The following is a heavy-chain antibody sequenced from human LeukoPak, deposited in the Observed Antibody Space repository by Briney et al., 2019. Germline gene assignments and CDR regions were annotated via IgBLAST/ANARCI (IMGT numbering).Heavy chain of an antibody. V-gene: IGHV4-59*08. J-gene: IGHJ3*02. CDR2: IYYSGST. CDR3: ARHYRENLGQWLVLGAFDI. CDR1: GGSISSYY. Sequence: SETLSLTCTVPGGSISSYYWSWIRQPPGKGLEWIGYIYYSGSTNYNPSLKSRVTISVDTSKNQFSLRLSSVTAADTAVYYCARHYRENLGQWLVLGAFDIWGQGTMVTVSS. D-gene: IGHD6-19*01.